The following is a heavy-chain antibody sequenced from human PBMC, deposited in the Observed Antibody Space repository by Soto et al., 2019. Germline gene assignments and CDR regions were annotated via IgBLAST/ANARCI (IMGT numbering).Heavy chain of an antibody. D-gene: IGHD3-9*01. V-gene: IGHV3-23*01. CDR2: LNPGGAAT. Sequence: GGSLRLSCAASGFTFSDYAMPWVRQAPGKGLEWVAALNPGGAATYYADSVKGRFTISRDNSKNTLHLQTNSLRAEDTAIYYCARYGGDILTGSDYWGQGTLVTVSS. CDR3: ARYGGDILTGSDY. J-gene: IGHJ4*02. CDR1: GFTFSDYA.